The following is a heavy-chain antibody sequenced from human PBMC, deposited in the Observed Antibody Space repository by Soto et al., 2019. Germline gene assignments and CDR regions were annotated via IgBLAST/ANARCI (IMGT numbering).Heavy chain of an antibody. J-gene: IGHJ5*02. CDR1: GFTFSSYA. CDR2: ISGSGGST. D-gene: IGHD6-13*01. CDR3: AKDFLWEAAAHNSGFDP. Sequence: GGSLRLSCAASGFTFSSYAMSWVRQAPGKGLEWVSAISGSGGSTYYADSVKGRFTISRDNSKNTLYLQMNSLRAEDTAVYYCAKDFLWEAAAHNSGFDPWGQGTLVTVSS. V-gene: IGHV3-23*01.